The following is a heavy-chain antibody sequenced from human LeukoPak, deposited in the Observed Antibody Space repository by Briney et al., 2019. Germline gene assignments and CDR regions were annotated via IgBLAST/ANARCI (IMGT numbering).Heavy chain of an antibody. J-gene: IGHJ3*02. CDR1: GGSISSYY. V-gene: IGHV4-59*08. CDR3: ARHLAVAGADYAFDI. D-gene: IGHD6-19*01. Sequence: PSETLSLTCTVSGGSISSYYWSWIRQPPGKGLEWIGYIYYSGSTNYNPSLKSRVTISVDTSKNQFSLKLSSVTAADTAVYYCARHLAVAGADYAFDIWGQGTTVTVSS. CDR2: IYYSGST.